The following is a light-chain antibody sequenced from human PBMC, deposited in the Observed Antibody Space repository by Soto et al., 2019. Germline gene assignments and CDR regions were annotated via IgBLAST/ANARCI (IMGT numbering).Light chain of an antibody. J-gene: IGKJ1*01. Sequence: DIQMTQSPSTLSASVGDRVTITCRASQSISNWLAWYQQKPGKAPKALIYKASSLESGVPSRFSGSGSGTGFTLTISSLQPDDFATYYCQHQRTFGQGTKVEIK. V-gene: IGKV1-5*03. CDR1: QSISNW. CDR2: KAS. CDR3: QHQRT.